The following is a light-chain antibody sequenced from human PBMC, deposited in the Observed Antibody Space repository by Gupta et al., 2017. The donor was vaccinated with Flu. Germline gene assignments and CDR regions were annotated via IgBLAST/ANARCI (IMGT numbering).Light chain of an antibody. CDR3: STWDDSLNGRGV. V-gene: IGLV1-44*01. Sequence: SSDIGGNTVNWYQQLPGAAPKLLILKNNQRPSGVPDRFSCSKSGTSASLAISGLQSEDEADYDCSTWDDSLNGRGVFGAGTKLTVL. CDR1: SSDIGGNT. CDR2: KNN. J-gene: IGLJ3*02.